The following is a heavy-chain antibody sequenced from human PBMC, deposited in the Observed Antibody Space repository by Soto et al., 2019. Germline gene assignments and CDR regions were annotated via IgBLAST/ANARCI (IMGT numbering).Heavy chain of an antibody. J-gene: IGHJ3*02. CDR3: ARAGFTIFGVVIDAFDI. Sequence: PSETLSLTCTVSGGSISSYYWSWIRQPPGKGLEWIGYIYYSGSTNYNPSLKSRVTISVDTSKNQFSLKLSSVTAADTAVYYCARAGFTIFGVVIDAFDIWGQGTMVTVSS. CDR1: GGSISSYY. CDR2: IYYSGST. D-gene: IGHD3-3*01. V-gene: IGHV4-59*01.